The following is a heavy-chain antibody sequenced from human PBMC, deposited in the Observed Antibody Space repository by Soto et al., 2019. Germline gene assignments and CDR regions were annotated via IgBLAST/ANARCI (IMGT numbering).Heavy chain of an antibody. Sequence: GGSLRLSCAASGFTFSSYGMHWVRQAPGKGLEWVAVIWYDGSNKYYTDSVKGRFTISRDNAKNTLYVQMHSLGADDTAVYYCAKVHGPHYYGFSLWGQGTLVTVSS. J-gene: IGHJ4*02. D-gene: IGHD3-10*01. CDR1: GFTFSSYG. CDR3: AKVHGPHYYGFSL. CDR2: IWYDGSNK. V-gene: IGHV3-33*03.